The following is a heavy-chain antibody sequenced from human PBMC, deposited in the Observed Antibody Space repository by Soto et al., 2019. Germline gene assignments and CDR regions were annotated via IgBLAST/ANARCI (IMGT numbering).Heavy chain of an antibody. D-gene: IGHD6-19*01. V-gene: IGHV1-24*01. CDR2: FDPEDGET. CDR1: GYTLTELS. CDR3: ATGTSSGWPDYYYYGMDV. Sequence: GASVKVSCKVSGYTLTELSMHWVRQAPGKGLEWMGGFDPEDGETIYAQKFQGRVTMTEDTSTDTAYMELSSLRSEDTAVYYCATGTSSGWPDYYYYGMDVWGQGTTVTVSS. J-gene: IGHJ6*02.